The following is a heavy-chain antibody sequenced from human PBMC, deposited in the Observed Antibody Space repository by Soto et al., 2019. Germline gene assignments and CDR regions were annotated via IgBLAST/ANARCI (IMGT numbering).Heavy chain of an antibody. J-gene: IGHJ6*02. CDR1: GFTFSSYA. V-gene: IGHV3-23*01. D-gene: IGHD2-2*02. CDR2: ISGSGGST. Sequence: GALRLSCAASGFTFSSYAMSWVRQAPGKGLEWVSAISGSGGSTYYADSVKGRFTISRDNSKNTLYLQMNSLRAEDTAVYYCAKSDCSSTSCYIYYGMDVWGQGTTVTVSS. CDR3: AKSDCSSTSCYIYYGMDV.